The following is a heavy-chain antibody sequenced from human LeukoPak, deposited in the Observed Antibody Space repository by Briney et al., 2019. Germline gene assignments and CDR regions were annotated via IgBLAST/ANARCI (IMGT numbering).Heavy chain of an antibody. CDR3: ARAMTWFGELLP. J-gene: IGHJ5*02. CDR2: INHSGST. V-gene: IGHV4-34*01. CDR1: GGSFSGYY. Sequence: PSETLSLTCAVYGGSFSGYYWSWIRQPPGKGLEWIGEINHSGSTNYNPSLKSRVTISVDTSKNQFSLKLSSVTAADTAVYYCARAMTWFGELLPWGQGTLVTVSS. D-gene: IGHD3-10*01.